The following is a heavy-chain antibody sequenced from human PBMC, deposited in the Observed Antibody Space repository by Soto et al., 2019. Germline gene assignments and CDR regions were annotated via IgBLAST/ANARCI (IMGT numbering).Heavy chain of an antibody. J-gene: IGHJ4*02. Sequence: SETLSLTCAVYGGSFSGYYWSWIRQPPGKGLEWIGEINHSGSTNYNPSLKSRVTISVDTSKNQFSLKLSSVTAADTAVYYCARHISSGTYYADFWGQGSLVTVSS. V-gene: IGHV4-34*01. CDR3: ARHISSGTYYADF. CDR1: GGSFSGYY. CDR2: INHSGST. D-gene: IGHD3-10*01.